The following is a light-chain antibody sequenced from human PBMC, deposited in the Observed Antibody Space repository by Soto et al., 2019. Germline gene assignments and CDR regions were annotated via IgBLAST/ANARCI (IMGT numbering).Light chain of an antibody. V-gene: IGKV1D-13*01. CDR1: QGSYDS. CDR3: QQLHNSPRT. J-gene: IGKJ1*01. Sequence: AIQLTQSPSSLSASVGDRVTITCRASQGSYDSLAWYQQKPGRAPNLLIYAVSRLQSGVPSRFSGSGSETEFTLTINNLQPEDFAIYYCQQLHNSPRTFGQGTKVEVK. CDR2: AVS.